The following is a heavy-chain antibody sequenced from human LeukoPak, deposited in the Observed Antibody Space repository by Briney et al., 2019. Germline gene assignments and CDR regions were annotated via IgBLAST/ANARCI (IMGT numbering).Heavy chain of an antibody. CDR3: ARDRDWMLYDY. D-gene: IGHD3-9*01. CDR2: ISGSGGST. Sequence: PGGSLRLSCAASGFTFSSYAMSWVRQAPGKGLEWVSAISGSGGSTYYADSVKGRFTISRDNSKNTLSLEMYSLRAEDTAMYYCARDRDWMLYDYWGQGTLVTVSS. J-gene: IGHJ4*02. V-gene: IGHV3-23*01. CDR1: GFTFSSYA.